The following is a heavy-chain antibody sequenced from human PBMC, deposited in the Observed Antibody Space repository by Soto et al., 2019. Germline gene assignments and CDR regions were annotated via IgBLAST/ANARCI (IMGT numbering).Heavy chain of an antibody. CDR2: VNHSGEA. Sequence: PSETLSLTCGVYGGSFRNYYWIWVRQPPGKGLEWIGEVNHSGEANYNPSLKSRVTISVDTSKNQFSLKLSSVTAADTAVYYCARGPYYYDSSGYNPAYYFDYWGQGTLVTVSS. V-gene: IGHV4-34*01. J-gene: IGHJ4*02. CDR1: GGSFRNYY. CDR3: ARGPYYYDSSGYNPAYYFDY. D-gene: IGHD3-22*01.